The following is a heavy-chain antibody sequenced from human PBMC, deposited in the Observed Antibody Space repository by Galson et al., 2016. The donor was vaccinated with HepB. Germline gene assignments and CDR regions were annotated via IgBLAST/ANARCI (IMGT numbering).Heavy chain of an antibody. CDR3: ATAEVVLGEAFGS. J-gene: IGHJ5*01. CDR1: GNTLTYLS. D-gene: IGHD2-8*01. CDR2: FDPEEGET. V-gene: IGHV1-24*01. Sequence: SVKVSCKVPGNTLTYLSIHWVRQAPGKGPEWMGGFDPEEGETGYAQRFQGRLTLTEDTSTDTSYMELSSLRSEDMAVYFCATAEVVLGEAFGSWGQGTLVTVSS.